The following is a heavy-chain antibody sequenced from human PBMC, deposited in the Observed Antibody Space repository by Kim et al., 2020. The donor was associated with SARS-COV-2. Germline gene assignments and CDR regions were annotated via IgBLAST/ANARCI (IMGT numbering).Heavy chain of an antibody. J-gene: IGHJ5*02. V-gene: IGHV3-21*01. CDR2: ISSSSSYI. CDR1: GFTFSSYS. Sequence: GGSLRLSCAASGFTFSSYSMNWVRQAPGKGLEWVSSISSSSSYIYYADSVKGRFTISRDNAKNSLYLQMNSLRAEDTAVYYCARDHNGARYDYSNYGWFDPWGQGTLVTVSS. D-gene: IGHD4-4*01. CDR3: ARDHNGARYDYSNYGWFDP.